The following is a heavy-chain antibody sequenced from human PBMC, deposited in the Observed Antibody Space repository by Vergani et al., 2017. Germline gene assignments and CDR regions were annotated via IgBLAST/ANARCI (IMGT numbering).Heavy chain of an antibody. CDR2: IYSGGST. Sequence: EVQLVESGGGLVQPGGSLRLSCAASGFTFSSYEMNWVRQAPGKGLEWVSVIYSGGSTYYADSVKGRLTISRDNSKNTLYLQMNSLRAEDTAVYYCARDRIAAAGAFDIWGQGTMVTVSS. CDR1: GFTFSSYE. D-gene: IGHD6-13*01. V-gene: IGHV3-66*01. CDR3: ARDRIAAAGAFDI. J-gene: IGHJ3*02.